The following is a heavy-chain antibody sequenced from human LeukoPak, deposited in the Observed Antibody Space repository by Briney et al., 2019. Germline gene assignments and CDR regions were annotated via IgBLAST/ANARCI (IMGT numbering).Heavy chain of an antibody. CDR3: AREASPQGFPY. Sequence: ASVKVSCKASGYTFTSYYMHWVRQAPGQGLEWMGIINPSGGSTSYAQRFQGRVIMIRDASTSTVYMELSSLRSEDTAVYYCAREASPQGFPYWGQGTLVTVSS. J-gene: IGHJ4*02. CDR1: GYTFTSYY. V-gene: IGHV1-46*01. CDR2: INPSGGST.